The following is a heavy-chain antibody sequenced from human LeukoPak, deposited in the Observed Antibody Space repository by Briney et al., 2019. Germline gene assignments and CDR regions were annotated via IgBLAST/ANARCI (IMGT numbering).Heavy chain of an antibody. CDR1: GGSISSYY. V-gene: IGHV4-59*01. CDR2: IYYSGST. Sequence: SETLSLTCTVSGGSISSYYWSWIRQPPGKGLEWIGYIYYSGSTNYNPSLKSRVTISVDTSKNRFSLKLSSVTAADTAVYYCARESREYGMDVWGQGTTVTVSS. J-gene: IGHJ6*02. CDR3: ARESREYGMDV.